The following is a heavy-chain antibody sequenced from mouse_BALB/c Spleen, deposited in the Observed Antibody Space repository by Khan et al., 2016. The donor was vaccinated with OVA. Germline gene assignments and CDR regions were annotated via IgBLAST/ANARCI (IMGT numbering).Heavy chain of an antibody. CDR2: ISSGSATI. CDR3: ARSLITTWYFDV. V-gene: IGHV5-17*02. Sequence: EVELVESGGGLVQPGGSRKLSCAASGFTFSNFGMHWVRQAPEKGLEWVAYISSGSATIHYADTVKGRFTISRDNPKNTLFLQMTSLRSEDTAIYYCARSLITTWYFDVWGAGTTVTVSS. D-gene: IGHD2-4*01. J-gene: IGHJ1*01. CDR1: GFTFSNFG.